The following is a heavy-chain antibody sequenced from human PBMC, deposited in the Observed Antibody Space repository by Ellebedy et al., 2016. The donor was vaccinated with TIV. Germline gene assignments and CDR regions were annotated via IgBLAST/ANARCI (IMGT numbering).Heavy chain of an antibody. CDR3: AKDSSGWYLTYYYYGMDV. V-gene: IGHV3-7*03. J-gene: IGHJ6*02. CDR2: IKQDGSEK. D-gene: IGHD6-19*01. CDR1: GFTFSSYA. Sequence: GESLKISCTASGFTFSSYAMSWVRQAPGKGLEWVANIKQDGSEKYYVDSVKGRFTISRDNAKNSLYLQMNSLRAEDTAVYYCAKDSSGWYLTYYYYGMDVWGQGTTVTVSS.